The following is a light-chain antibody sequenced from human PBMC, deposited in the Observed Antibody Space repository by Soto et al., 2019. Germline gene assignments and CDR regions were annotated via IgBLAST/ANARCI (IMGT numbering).Light chain of an antibody. V-gene: IGLV2-14*01. CDR2: EVS. Sequence: QSVLTQPASVSGSPGQSITISCTGTSSDVGGYNYVSWYQQYPGKAPKLMIYEVSNRPSGVSNRFSGSKSGNTTSLTISGLQAEDEADYYCCAYTSSTNWVFGGGTKLTVL. CDR3: CAYTSSTNWV. CDR1: SSDVGGYNY. J-gene: IGLJ3*02.